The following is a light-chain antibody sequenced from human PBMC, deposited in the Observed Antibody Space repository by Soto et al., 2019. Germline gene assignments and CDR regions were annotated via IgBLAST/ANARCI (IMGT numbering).Light chain of an antibody. Sequence: QSVLTQPPSVSAAPGQKVTISCSRNSSNTGDNYVSLYQQLPGTAPKLLIYENDKRPSGIPDRFSGSKSGTSATLGITGLQTGDEADYYCATWDSSLSAGLFGTGTKLTVL. V-gene: IGLV1-51*02. J-gene: IGLJ1*01. CDR3: ATWDSSLSAGL. CDR2: END. CDR1: SSNTGDNY.